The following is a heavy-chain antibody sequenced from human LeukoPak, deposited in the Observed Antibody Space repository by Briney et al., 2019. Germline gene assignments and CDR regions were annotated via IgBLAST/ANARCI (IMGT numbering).Heavy chain of an antibody. J-gene: IGHJ4*02. Sequence: GGSLRLSCAASGFTFSSYGMNWVRQAPGKGLEWVAVISYDGSNKYYADSVKGRFTISRDNSKNTLHLQMSSLRAEDTAVYYCAKASRYLYGAIDYWGQGTLVTVSS. CDR3: AKASRYLYGAIDY. V-gene: IGHV3-30*18. D-gene: IGHD3-16*01. CDR2: ISYDGSNK. CDR1: GFTFSSYG.